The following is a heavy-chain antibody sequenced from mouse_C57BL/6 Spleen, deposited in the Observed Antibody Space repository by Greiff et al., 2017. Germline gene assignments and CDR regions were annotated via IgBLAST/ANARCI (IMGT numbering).Heavy chain of an antibody. D-gene: IGHD4-1*01. Sequence: QVQLQQSGAELVKPGASVKISCKASGYAFSSYWMNWVQQRPGKGLEWIGQIYPGDGDINYHGKFKGKVTLTADKSSSTAYMQLSSLTSEDSAVYFCARRVLGRVYAMDYWGQGTSVTVSS. V-gene: IGHV1-80*01. CDR1: GYAFSSYW. J-gene: IGHJ4*01. CDR3: ARRVLGRVYAMDY. CDR2: IYPGDGDI.